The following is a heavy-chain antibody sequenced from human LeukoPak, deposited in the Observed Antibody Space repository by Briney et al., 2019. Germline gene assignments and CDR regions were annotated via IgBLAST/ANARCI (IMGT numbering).Heavy chain of an antibody. D-gene: IGHD3-9*01. CDR2: IRSKANSYAT. CDR3: TRLGLAYYDILTGYRKESFCDY. J-gene: IGHJ4*02. CDR1: GFTFSGSA. Sequence: GGSLRLSCAASGFTFSGSAMHWVRQASGKGLEWVGRIRSKANSYATAYAASVKGRFTISRDDSKNTAYLQMNSLKTEDTAVYYCTRLGLAYYDILTGYRKESFCDYWGQGTLVTVSS. V-gene: IGHV3-73*01.